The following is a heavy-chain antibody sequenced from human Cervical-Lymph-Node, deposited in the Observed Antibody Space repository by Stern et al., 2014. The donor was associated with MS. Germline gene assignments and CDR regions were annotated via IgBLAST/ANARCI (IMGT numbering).Heavy chain of an antibody. CDR3: AAGGEGRSDLDP. J-gene: IGHJ5*02. V-gene: IGHV3-21*06. CDR1: GFTFATYT. D-gene: IGHD3-10*01. Sequence: EVQLVESGGGLVKPGGSLRLSCAASGFTFATYTMHWVRQAPGKGREWVSSISPTSTFRNYADSVKGRFTIFRDNAKNSLSLQMNSLRAEDTAVYYCAAGGEGRSDLDPWGQGTLVTVSS. CDR2: ISPTSTFR.